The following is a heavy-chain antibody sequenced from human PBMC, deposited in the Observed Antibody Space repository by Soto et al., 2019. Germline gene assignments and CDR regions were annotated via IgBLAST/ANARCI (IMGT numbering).Heavy chain of an antibody. V-gene: IGHV4-34*01. CDR1: GGSFSGYY. D-gene: IGHD2-15*01. CDR3: ASGYCSGGSCLDY. J-gene: IGHJ4*02. CDR2: INHSGST. Sequence: QVQLQQWGAGLLKPSETLSLTCAVYGGSFSGYYWCWIRQPPGKGLEWIGEINHSGSTNYNPSLKSRVTISVDTSKNQCSLKLSSVTAADTAVYYCASGYCSGGSCLDYWGQGTLVTVSS.